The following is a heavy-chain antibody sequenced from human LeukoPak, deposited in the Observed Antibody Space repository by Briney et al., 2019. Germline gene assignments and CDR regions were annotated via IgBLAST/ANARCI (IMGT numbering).Heavy chain of an antibody. CDR3: ARKVGASDY. J-gene: IGHJ4*02. Sequence: SGTLSLTCTVSGGSVTSGNYYWSWIRKPPGKGLEWIGYVSYSGGTLYNPSLKSRVTISLNTSKNQFSLKLNSVTAADTAVYYCARKVGASDYWGQGTLVTVSS. CDR1: GGSVTSGNYY. D-gene: IGHD1-26*01. CDR2: VSYSGGT. V-gene: IGHV4-61*01.